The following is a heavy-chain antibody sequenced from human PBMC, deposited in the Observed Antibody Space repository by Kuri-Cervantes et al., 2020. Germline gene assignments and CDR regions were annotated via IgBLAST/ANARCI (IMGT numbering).Heavy chain of an antibody. CDR1: GVTVSSNY. J-gene: IGHJ4*02. D-gene: IGHD3-16*01. CDR2: IYSDGST. Sequence: GESLKISCAASGVTVSSNYMSWVRQAPGEGLEWVLMIYSDGSTYYTDSVKGRFTISRDNAKNSLYLQMNSLRAEDTAVYYCARGGDVHGGNFDYWGQGTLVTVSS. V-gene: IGHV3-53*01. CDR3: ARGGDVHGGNFDY.